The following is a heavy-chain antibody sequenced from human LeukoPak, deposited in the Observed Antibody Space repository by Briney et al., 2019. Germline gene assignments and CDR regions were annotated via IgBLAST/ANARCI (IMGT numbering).Heavy chain of an antibody. CDR3: ARGYNWNYRSYDY. CDR2: IYHSGST. Sequence: PSETLSLTCTVSGGSISSYYWGWIQQPPGMRLEWIGYIYHSGSTNYNPSLKSRVTISLDTSKNQFSLKLSSVTAADTAVYYCARGYNWNYRSYDYWGQGTLVTVSS. V-gene: IGHV4-59*01. D-gene: IGHD1-7*01. CDR1: GGSISSYY. J-gene: IGHJ4*02.